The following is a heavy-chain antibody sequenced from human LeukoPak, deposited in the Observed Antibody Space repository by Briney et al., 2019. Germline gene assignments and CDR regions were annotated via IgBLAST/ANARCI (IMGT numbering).Heavy chain of an antibody. CDR2: ISGSGGST. Sequence: GGSLRLSCAASGFTFSSYAMSWVRQAPGKGLEWVSAISGSGGSTYYADSVKGRFTISRDNSKNTLYLQMNSLRAEDTAVYYCAKDTTVVTNFVGDYWGQGTLVTVSP. V-gene: IGHV3-23*01. J-gene: IGHJ4*02. CDR1: GFTFSSYA. D-gene: IGHD4-23*01. CDR3: AKDTTVVTNFVGDY.